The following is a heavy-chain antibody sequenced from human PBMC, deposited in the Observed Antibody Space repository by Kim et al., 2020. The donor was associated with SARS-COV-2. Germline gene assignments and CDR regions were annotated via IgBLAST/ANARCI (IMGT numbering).Heavy chain of an antibody. Sequence: GGSLRLSCAASGFTFSTYAMHWVRQAPGKGLEWVAVISYDGSDKYYADSVKGRFTISRDNSKNTLYLQMNSLRAEDTAVYYCARDVMAADGLASGMDVWGQGTTVTVSS. V-gene: IGHV3-30-3*01. D-gene: IGHD2-8*01. CDR3: ARDVMAADGLASGMDV. J-gene: IGHJ6*02. CDR2: ISYDGSDK. CDR1: GFTFSTYA.